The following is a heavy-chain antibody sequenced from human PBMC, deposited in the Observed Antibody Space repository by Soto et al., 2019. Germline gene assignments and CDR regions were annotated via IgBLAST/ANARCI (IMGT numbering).Heavy chain of an antibody. CDR2: MNPHSGNT. CDR3: ARRKERSGPHYFDY. J-gene: IGHJ4*02. CDR1: GYTFTTYD. Sequence: VKVSCKASGYTFTTYDISWVRQATGQGLEWMGWMNPHSGNTGYAQKFQGRVTVTRNTSISTVYMELSGLRPDDTAVYYCARRKERSGPHYFDYWGQGSQVTVSS. V-gene: IGHV1-8*01. D-gene: IGHD6-25*01.